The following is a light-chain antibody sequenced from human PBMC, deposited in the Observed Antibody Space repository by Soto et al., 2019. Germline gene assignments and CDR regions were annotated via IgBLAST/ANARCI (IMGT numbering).Light chain of an antibody. CDR3: CSYTSSTIYV. CDR2: DVS. J-gene: IGLJ1*01. Sequence: QSVLTQPASVSGSPGQSITISCTGTSSDVGGYNYVSWYQQHPGKAPKLMIYDVSNRPSGVSNRFSGSKSGNTASLTISGLQAEDEADYYCCSYTSSTIYVFGTGTKVT. CDR1: SSDVGGYNY. V-gene: IGLV2-14*01.